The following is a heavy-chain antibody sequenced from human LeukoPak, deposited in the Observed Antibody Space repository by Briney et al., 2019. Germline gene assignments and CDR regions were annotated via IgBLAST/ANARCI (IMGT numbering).Heavy chain of an antibody. J-gene: IGHJ4*02. CDR2: ISYDGSNK. CDR3: ARDHNPTFYDFWSGYHRGYFDY. V-gene: IGHV3-30*04. D-gene: IGHD3-3*01. CDR1: GFTFSSYA. Sequence: PGGSLRLSCAASGFTFSSYAMHWVRQAPGKGLEWVAVISYDGSNKYYADSVKGRFTISRDNSKNTLYLQMNSLRAEDTAVYYCARDHNPTFYDFWSGYHRGYFDYWGQGTLVTVSS.